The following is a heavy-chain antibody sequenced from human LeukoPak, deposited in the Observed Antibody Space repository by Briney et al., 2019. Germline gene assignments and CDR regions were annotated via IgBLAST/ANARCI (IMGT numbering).Heavy chain of an antibody. CDR1: GGSISPYY. CDR2: IYYSGTT. J-gene: IGHJ4*02. D-gene: IGHD2-21*02. Sequence: SETLSLTCTVSGGSISPYYWTWIRQAPGMGLEWIGYIYYSGTTKYNPSLKSRVTISVDMSKNQLSLRLSSATAADTAVYYCARGDGYHIDNWGQGTLVAVSS. V-gene: IGHV4-59*01. CDR3: ARGDGYHIDN.